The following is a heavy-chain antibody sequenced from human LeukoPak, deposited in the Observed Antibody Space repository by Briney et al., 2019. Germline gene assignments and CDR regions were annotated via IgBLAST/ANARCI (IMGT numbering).Heavy chain of an antibody. D-gene: IGHD3-22*01. CDR1: GYTFTGHY. J-gene: IGHJ5*02. CDR3: ARGYYYDSSGCSWFDP. V-gene: IGHV1-2*04. Sequence: ASVKVSCKASGYTFTGHYMHWVRQAPGQGLEWMGWINPKSGGTNYAQKFQGWVTMTRDTSISTAYMELSRLRSEGTAVYYCARGYYYDSSGCSWFDPWGQGTLVTVSS. CDR2: INPKSGGT.